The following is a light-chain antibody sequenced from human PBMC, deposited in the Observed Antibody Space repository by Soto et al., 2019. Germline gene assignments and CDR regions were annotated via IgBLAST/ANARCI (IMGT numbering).Light chain of an antibody. CDR1: QSVSSY. V-gene: IGKV3-11*01. J-gene: IGKJ4*01. CDR3: KPSSNWPPVT. Sequence: EIVLTQSPATLSLSPGERATLSCRASQSVSSYLAWYQQKPGQAPRLLIYDASNSATRIPARFSGRGSGTDLTITISSLEPQDFAIYYCKPSSNWPPVTFGGGTKVEIK. CDR2: DAS.